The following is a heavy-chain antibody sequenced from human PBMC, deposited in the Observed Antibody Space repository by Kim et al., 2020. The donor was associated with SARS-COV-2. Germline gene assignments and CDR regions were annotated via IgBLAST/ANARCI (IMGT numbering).Heavy chain of an antibody. Sequence: GGSLRLSCAASGFTFSSYSMNWVRQAPGKGLEWVSSISSSSSYIYYADSVKGRFTISRDNAKNSLYLQMNSLRAEDTAVYYCAREEGPEGSGWGYYYYGMDVWGQGTTVTVSS. D-gene: IGHD6-19*01. J-gene: IGHJ6*02. CDR1: GFTFSSYS. V-gene: IGHV3-21*01. CDR2: ISSSSSYI. CDR3: AREEGPEGSGWGYYYYGMDV.